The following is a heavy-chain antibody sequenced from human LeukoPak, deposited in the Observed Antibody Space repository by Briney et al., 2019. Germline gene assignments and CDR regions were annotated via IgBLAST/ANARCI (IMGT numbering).Heavy chain of an antibody. D-gene: IGHD6-19*01. CDR1: GDSISSGSHY. J-gene: IGHJ4*02. CDR3: ARGLPGIVVAGSSGGFDY. V-gene: IGHV4-31*03. CDR2: IYYSGSA. Sequence: SETLSLTCTVSGDSISSGSHYWSWIRQHPGKGLEWIGYIYYSGSAYYNPSLKSRVTISVDTSKNQFSLKLSSATAADTAVYFCARGLPGIVVAGSSGGFDYWGQGTLVTVSS.